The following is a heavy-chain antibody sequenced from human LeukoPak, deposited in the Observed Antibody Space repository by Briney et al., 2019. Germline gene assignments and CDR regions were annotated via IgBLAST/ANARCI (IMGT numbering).Heavy chain of an antibody. Sequence: GGSLRLSCAASGFTFSIYEMNWVRQAPGKGPEWVSYISSSGSTIYSADSVKGRFTISRDNAKNSLYLQMNSLRGEDAAVYYCARVSAVAGKPPSFDYWGQGTLVTVSS. J-gene: IGHJ4*02. CDR2: ISSSGSTI. D-gene: IGHD6-19*01. V-gene: IGHV3-48*03. CDR1: GFTFSIYE. CDR3: ARVSAVAGKPPSFDY.